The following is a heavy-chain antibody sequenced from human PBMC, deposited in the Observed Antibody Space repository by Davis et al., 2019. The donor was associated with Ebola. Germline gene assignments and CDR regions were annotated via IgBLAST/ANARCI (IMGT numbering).Heavy chain of an antibody. D-gene: IGHD5-12*01. CDR3: ARGWLRVGFDS. CDR1: GDSVSSGG. Sequence: PSETLSLTCAISGDSVSSGGWNWIRQSPSRGLEWLGRTYYSSKWFHDYAVSVNGRITINPDTSKNQVSLQLNSVTPEDTAVYYCARGWLRVGFDSWGQGTLVIVSS. V-gene: IGHV6-1*01. J-gene: IGHJ4*02. CDR2: TYYSSKWFH.